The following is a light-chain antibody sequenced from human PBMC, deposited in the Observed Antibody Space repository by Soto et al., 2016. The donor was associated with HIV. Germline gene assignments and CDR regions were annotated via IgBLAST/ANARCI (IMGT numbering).Light chain of an antibody. CDR2: DDN. J-gene: IGLJ2*01. CDR1: NIGSES. CDR3: QVWDSISHHAF. V-gene: IGLV3-21*03. Sequence: SYELTQPRSVSVAPGKTARITCGGNNIGSESVHWYQQKPGQAPVLVVYDDNDRPSGIPDRLSGSNSGNTATLTIDRVEAGDEADYYCQVWDSISHHAFFGGGTKLTVL.